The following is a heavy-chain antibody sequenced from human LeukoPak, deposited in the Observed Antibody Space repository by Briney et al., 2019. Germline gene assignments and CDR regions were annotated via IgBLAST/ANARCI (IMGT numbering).Heavy chain of an antibody. Sequence: GGSLRLSCVGSGFSFSTYTMNWVRQAPGKGLEWVSGIYGGGSGETFYADSVKGRFTISRDNSKNTLYLQMDSLRAEDTAAYYCARDGETARTADYWGQGTLVTVSS. J-gene: IGHJ4*02. D-gene: IGHD1/OR15-1a*01. CDR3: ARDGETARTADY. CDR2: IYGGGSGET. V-gene: IGHV3-23*01. CDR1: GFSFSTYT.